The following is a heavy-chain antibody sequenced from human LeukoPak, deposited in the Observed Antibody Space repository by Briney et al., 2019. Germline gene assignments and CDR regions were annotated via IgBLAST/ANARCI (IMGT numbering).Heavy chain of an antibody. D-gene: IGHD3-3*01. J-gene: IGHJ5*02. Sequence: ASVKVSCKASSYTFTNYAFTWVRQAPGQGLEWMGWISAYNGNTNYAQKLQGRVTMTTDTSTSTAYMELRSLRSDDTAVYYCARGLEWLTRRHTWFDPWGQGTLITVSS. CDR1: SYTFTNYA. CDR2: ISAYNGNT. V-gene: IGHV1-18*01. CDR3: ARGLEWLTRRHTWFDP.